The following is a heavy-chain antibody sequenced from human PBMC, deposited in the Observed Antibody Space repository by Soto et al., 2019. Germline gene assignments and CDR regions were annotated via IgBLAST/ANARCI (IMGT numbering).Heavy chain of an antibody. Sequence: SETLSLTCTVSGGSISSYYWSWIRQPAGKGLEWIGRIYTSGSTNYNPSLKSRVTMSVDTSKNQFSLKLSSVTAADTAVYYCARDLPAYYDYVWGSYRYTGDWFDPWRQGTLVTVSS. CDR3: ARDLPAYYDYVWGSYRYTGDWFDP. D-gene: IGHD3-16*02. V-gene: IGHV4-4*07. CDR1: GGSISSYY. CDR2: IYTSGST. J-gene: IGHJ5*02.